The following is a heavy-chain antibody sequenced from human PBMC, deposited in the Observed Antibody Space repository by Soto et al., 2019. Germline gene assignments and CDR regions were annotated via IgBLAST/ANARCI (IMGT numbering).Heavy chain of an antibody. CDR1: GFTFSDYA. CDR2: VSHDGRNT. D-gene: IGHD1-1*01. J-gene: IGHJ2*01. CDR3: AKDEGYNLIYWYFDL. V-gene: IGHV3-30*18. Sequence: GGSLRLSCAASGFTFSDYAMHWVRQAPGKGLEWVAVVSHDGRNTHYADSVKGRFTISRDNSKNTLYLQMNSLRAEDTAVYYCAKDEGYNLIYWYFDLWGRGTLVTVSS.